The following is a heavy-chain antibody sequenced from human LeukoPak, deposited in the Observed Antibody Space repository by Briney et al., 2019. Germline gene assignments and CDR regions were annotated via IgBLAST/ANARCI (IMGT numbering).Heavy chain of an antibody. J-gene: IGHJ4*02. CDR2: IYPGDSDT. V-gene: IGHV5-51*01. Sequence: GESLKISCKGSGYSFTSYWIGWVRQMPGKGLEWMGIIYPGDSDTRYSPSFQGQVTISADKSISTAYLQWSSLKASDTAMYYRARHYRQYRDGYNSDYWGQGTLVTVSS. D-gene: IGHD5-24*01. CDR1: GYSFTSYW. CDR3: ARHYRQYRDGYNSDY.